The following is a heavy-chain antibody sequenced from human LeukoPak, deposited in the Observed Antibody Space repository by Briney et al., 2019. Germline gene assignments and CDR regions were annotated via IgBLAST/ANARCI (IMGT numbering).Heavy chain of an antibody. CDR3: ARYSGYVFFDY. V-gene: IGHV1-3*01. D-gene: IGHD5-12*01. J-gene: IGHJ4*02. Sequence: ASVKVSCKASGYTFTSYAMHWVRQAPGQRLEWMGWINAGYGNTKYSQKFQGRVTITRDTSASTAYMELSSLRSEDTAVYYCARYSGYVFFDYWGQGTLVTVSS. CDR1: GYTFTSYA. CDR2: INAGYGNT.